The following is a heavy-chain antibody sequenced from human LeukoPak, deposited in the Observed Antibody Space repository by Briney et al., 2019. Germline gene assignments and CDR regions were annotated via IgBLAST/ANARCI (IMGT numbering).Heavy chain of an antibody. Sequence: SETLSLTCDVSGGPFRAFYWSWIRQPPGKGLEWIGEVNHSGGTNYSPSLKGRVTISLDTSKNQYPLKVNSVTAADTAVYYCARLRIAAAGLNWFDPWGQGTLVTVSS. J-gene: IGHJ5*02. CDR3: ARLRIAAAGLNWFDP. CDR2: VNHSGGT. D-gene: IGHD6-13*01. CDR1: GGPFRAFY. V-gene: IGHV4-34*01.